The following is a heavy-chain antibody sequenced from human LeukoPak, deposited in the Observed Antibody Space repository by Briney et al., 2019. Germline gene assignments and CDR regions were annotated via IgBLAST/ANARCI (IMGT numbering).Heavy chain of an antibody. J-gene: IGHJ4*02. CDR3: ASTSPCSCGSCYPLGY. V-gene: IGHV1-18*01. CDR1: GYTFTSYG. Sequence: ASVKVSCKASGYTFTSYGISWVRQAPGQGLEWMGWISAYNGNTNYAQKLQGRVTMTTDTSTGTAYMELRSLRSDDTAVYYCASTSPCSCGSCYPLGYWGQGTPDTVSS. D-gene: IGHD2-15*01. CDR2: ISAYNGNT.